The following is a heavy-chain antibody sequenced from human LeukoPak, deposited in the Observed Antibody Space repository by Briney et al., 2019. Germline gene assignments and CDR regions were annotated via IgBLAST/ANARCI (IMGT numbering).Heavy chain of an antibody. CDR1: GGTFSSYA. V-gene: IGHV1-69*13. D-gene: IGHD6-6*01. CDR3: ARKVAYSSSQWHYYYGMDV. J-gene: IGHJ6*02. CDR2: IIPIFGTA. Sequence: ASVNVSCKASGGTFSSYAISWVRQAPGQGLEWMGGIIPIFGTANYAQKFQGRVTITADESTSTAYMELSSLRSEDTAVYYCARKVAYSSSQWHYYYGMDVWGQGTTVTVSS.